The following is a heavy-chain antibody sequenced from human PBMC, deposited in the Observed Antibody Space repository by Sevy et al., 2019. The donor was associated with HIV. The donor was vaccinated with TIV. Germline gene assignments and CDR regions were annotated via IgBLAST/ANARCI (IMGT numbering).Heavy chain of an antibody. CDR2: INSDGGST. Sequence: GGSLRLSCAASGFTFSSYWMHWVRQAPGKGLVWVSRINSDGGSTSYADSVKGRFTITRGNAKNRLYLQMNSLRAEDTAVYYCARDRVVVAATASYMDVWGKGTTVTVSS. V-gene: IGHV3-74*01. CDR1: GFTFSSYW. CDR3: ARDRVVVAATASYMDV. D-gene: IGHD2-15*01. J-gene: IGHJ6*03.